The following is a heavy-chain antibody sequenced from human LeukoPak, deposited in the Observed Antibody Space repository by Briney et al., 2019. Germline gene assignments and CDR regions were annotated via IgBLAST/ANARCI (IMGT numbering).Heavy chain of an antibody. CDR2: VSGSGGST. D-gene: IGHD1-26*01. CDR3: AKARPSGSYGCDY. J-gene: IGHJ4*02. V-gene: IGHV3-23*01. CDR1: GFTFSSYG. Sequence: PGGSLRLSCAASGFTFSSYGMSWVRQAPGKGLEWVSAVSGSGGSTNYADSVKGRFTISRDNSKKTLYLQMNSLRAEAPAVYYCAKARPSGSYGCDYWGQGTLVTVSS.